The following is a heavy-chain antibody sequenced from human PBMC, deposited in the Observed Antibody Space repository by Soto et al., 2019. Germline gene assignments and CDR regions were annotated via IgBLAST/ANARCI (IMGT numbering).Heavy chain of an antibody. D-gene: IGHD2-21*02. Sequence: GGSLRLSCAASGFTFSSYAMHWVRQAPGKGLEWVAVISYDGSNKYYADSVKVRLTISRDNSKNTLYLQMNSRRAEDTAVYSCARGGGDYYFDYWGQGTLVTVSS. J-gene: IGHJ4*02. CDR1: GFTFSSYA. CDR3: ARGGGDYYFDY. V-gene: IGHV3-30*04. CDR2: ISYDGSNK.